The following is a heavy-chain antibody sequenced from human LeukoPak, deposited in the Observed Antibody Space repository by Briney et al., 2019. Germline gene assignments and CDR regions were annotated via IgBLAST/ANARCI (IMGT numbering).Heavy chain of an antibody. V-gene: IGHV4-59*01. CDR1: GGSISSYY. CDR3: ARAQAPGWWFDP. Sequence: SETLSLTCTVSGGSISSYYWSWIRQPPGKGLEWIGYIYYSGSTNYNPSLKSRVTISVDTSKNQFSLKLSSVTAADTAVYYCARAQAPGWWFDPWGQGTLVTVSS. D-gene: IGHD2-15*01. J-gene: IGHJ5*02. CDR2: IYYSGST.